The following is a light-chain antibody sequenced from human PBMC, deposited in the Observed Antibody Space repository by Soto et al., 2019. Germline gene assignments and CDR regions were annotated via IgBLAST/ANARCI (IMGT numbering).Light chain of an antibody. CDR1: RTISSD. V-gene: IGKV1-39*01. CDR2: AAS. CDR3: QQSYSVPWT. Sequence: DIQMTQTPSSLSASVGDRVTITCRASRTISSDINWYQQKPGQAPKFLIYAASSFQIGVPSRFSGSGSGKDFTLTISSLQPEDSATYFCQQSYSVPWTFGQGTKVEV. J-gene: IGKJ1*01.